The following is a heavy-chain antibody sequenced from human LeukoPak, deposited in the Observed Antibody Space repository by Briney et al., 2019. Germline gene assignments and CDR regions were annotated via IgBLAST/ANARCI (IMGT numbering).Heavy chain of an antibody. J-gene: IGHJ5*02. CDR1: GFTFSSYA. CDR3: ARAEELLGWFDP. D-gene: IGHD1-26*01. V-gene: IGHV3-30*14. CDR2: ISYDGSNK. Sequence: GGSLRLSCAASGFTFSSYAMHWVRQAPGKGLEWVAVISYDGSNKYYADSVKGRFTISRDNSKNTLYLQMNSLRAEDTAVYYCARAEELLGWFDPWGQGTLVTVSS.